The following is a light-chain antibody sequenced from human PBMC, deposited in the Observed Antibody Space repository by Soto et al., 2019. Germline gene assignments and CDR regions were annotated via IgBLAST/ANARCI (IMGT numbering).Light chain of an antibody. CDR2: YNT. V-gene: IGLV1-40*01. CDR3: QSYDSGLQWV. J-gene: IGLJ3*02. CDR1: SSNIGANFD. Sequence: QSVLTQPPSVSGAPGQRVTISCTGSSSNIGANFDVHWYQQLPGTAPKLLLYYNTNRPSGVPDRFSGSKSGTSASLAITGLQADDEGDYYCQSYDSGLQWVFGGGTQLTVL.